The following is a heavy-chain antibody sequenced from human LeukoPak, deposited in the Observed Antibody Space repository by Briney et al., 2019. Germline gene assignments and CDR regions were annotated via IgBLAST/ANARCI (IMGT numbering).Heavy chain of an antibody. CDR3: ARGGTDIAAAAIPFDY. J-gene: IGHJ4*02. Sequence: SETLSLTCTVSGGSISSYYWSWIRQPPGKGLEWIGYIYYSGSTNYNPSLKSRVTISVDTSKNQFSLKLSSVTAADTAVYYCARGGTDIAAAAIPFDYWGQGTLVTVSS. CDR2: IYYSGST. CDR1: GGSISSYY. D-gene: IGHD6-13*01. V-gene: IGHV4-59*01.